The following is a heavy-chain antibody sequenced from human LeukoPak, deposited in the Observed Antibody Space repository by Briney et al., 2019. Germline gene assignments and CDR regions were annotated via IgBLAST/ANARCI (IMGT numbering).Heavy chain of an antibody. J-gene: IGHJ5*01. CDR3: ARDLWNFYDDSGYNRDFDS. CDR1: TSR. Sequence: ASVKVSCKATSRIRWLRQAPGQGLAWMGWVGTYGGDTYYAQKFQGRITVTTDTSTSTVYMELRNLRSDDTAVYYYARDLWNFYDDSGYNRDFDSWGQGTLVTVSS. D-gene: IGHD3-22*01. CDR2: VGTYGGDT. V-gene: IGHV1-18*01.